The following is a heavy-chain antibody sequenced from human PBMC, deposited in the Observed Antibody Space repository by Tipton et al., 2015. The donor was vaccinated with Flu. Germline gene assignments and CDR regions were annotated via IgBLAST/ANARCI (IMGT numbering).Heavy chain of an antibody. CDR3: AKERRPDGSMDYFFYSAMDV. V-gene: IGHV3-9*01. CDR1: GFTFDDYP. Sequence: TASGFTFDDYPLHWVRQVPGKGLEWVSSINWKGNSEFYADSVQGRFTISRDNAKNSLYLQMNSLRREDTAIYYCAKERRPDGSMDYFFYSAMDVWGQGTTVTVSS. CDR2: INWKGNSE. J-gene: IGHJ6*02. D-gene: IGHD3-10*01.